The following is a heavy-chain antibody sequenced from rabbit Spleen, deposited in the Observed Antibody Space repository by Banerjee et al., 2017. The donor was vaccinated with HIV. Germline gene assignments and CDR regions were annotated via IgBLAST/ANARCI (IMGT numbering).Heavy chain of an antibody. CDR2: IHSGSGST. J-gene: IGHJ4*01. CDR3: ARSTSAGDGYAL. CDR1: GFDITRYHM. V-gene: IGHV1S45*01. D-gene: IGHD6-1*01. Sequence: QEQLVESGGGLVQPGGSLTLTCTASGFDITRYHMQWVRQSPGKGLEFIGAIHSGSGSTYYASWAKGRFTISKTSSTTVTLQMTSLTAADTATYFCARSTSAGDGYALWGPGTLVTVS.